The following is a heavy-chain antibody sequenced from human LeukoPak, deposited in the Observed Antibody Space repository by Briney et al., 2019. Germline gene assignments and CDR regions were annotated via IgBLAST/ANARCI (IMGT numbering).Heavy chain of an antibody. CDR1: GFTFSDYY. J-gene: IGHJ4*02. CDR3: ARDPTGDPHFDY. D-gene: IGHD7-27*01. Sequence: GGSLRLSCAASGFTFSDYYMSWIRQAPGKGLEWVSYISSSGGTIYYADSVKGRFTISRDNAKNSLFLQMNSLRAEDTAVYYCARDPTGDPHFDYWGQGTLVTVSS. V-gene: IGHV3-11*01. CDR2: ISSSGGTI.